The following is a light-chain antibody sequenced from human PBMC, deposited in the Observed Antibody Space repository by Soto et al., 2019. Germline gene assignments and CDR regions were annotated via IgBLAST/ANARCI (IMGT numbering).Light chain of an antibody. CDR3: QQYHNYSPFA. Sequence: DIQMTQSPSTLSASVGDRVTITCRASQSIGSWLAWYQQKPGKAPNLLIFDASSLESGVPSRFSGSGSGTEFTLTISSLQPDDFATYYCQQYHNYSPFAFGPGTKVDIK. J-gene: IGKJ3*01. V-gene: IGKV1-5*01. CDR1: QSIGSW. CDR2: DAS.